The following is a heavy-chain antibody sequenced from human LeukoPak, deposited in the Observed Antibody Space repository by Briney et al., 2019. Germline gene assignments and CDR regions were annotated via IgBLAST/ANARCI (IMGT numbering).Heavy chain of an antibody. Sequence: SETLSLTCSASGGSISRHDWSWIRQPPGKGLEWIAYISYSGGTRYNPSFQSRVTISLDTSKTHFSLKLTSVTAADTAMYYCARLLNNDNAGDPDTFDTWGPGTMVTVSS. D-gene: IGHD4-17*01. CDR3: ARLLNNDNAGDPDTFDT. J-gene: IGHJ3*02. CDR2: ISYSGGT. V-gene: IGHV4-59*08. CDR1: GGSISRHD.